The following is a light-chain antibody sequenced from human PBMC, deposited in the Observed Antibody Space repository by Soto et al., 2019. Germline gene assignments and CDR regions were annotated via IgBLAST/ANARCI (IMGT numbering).Light chain of an antibody. J-gene: IGKJ1*01. V-gene: IGKV3-15*01. CDR2: GAS. Sequence: EIVMTQSPATQSVSPGERAILSCRASHSVSTALAWYQQKPGQAPRLLIYGASTRATGVPARFSGTGSGTEFTLTISSLQSEDFAVYYCQQYNDRWTFSQGTTVEIK. CDR3: QQYNDRWT. CDR1: HSVSTA.